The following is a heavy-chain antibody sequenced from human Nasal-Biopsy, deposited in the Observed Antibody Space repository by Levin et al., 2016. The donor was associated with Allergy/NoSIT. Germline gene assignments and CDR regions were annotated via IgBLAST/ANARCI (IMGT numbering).Heavy chain of an antibody. J-gene: IGHJ4*02. CDR3: ARTPYCSGGTCYWYDY. Sequence: GSLRLSCTVSGDSVSSDPYYWSWVRQPPGKGLEWIGYVYYSGSTSYNPSLKSRVTISVDTSKNQFSLKLSSVTAADTAVYYCARTPYCSGGTCYWYDYWGQGTLVTVSS. CDR2: VYYSGST. CDR1: GDSVSSDPYY. D-gene: IGHD2-15*01. V-gene: IGHV4-61*01.